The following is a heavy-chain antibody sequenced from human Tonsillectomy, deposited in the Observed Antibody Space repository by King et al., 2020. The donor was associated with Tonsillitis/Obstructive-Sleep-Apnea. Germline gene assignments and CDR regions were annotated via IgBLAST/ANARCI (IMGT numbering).Heavy chain of an antibody. CDR1: GFTFNIYG. CDR2: IWDDGSNK. V-gene: IGHV3-33*01. CDR3: ARSREVTTSHWYPNL. D-gene: IGHD4-11*01. J-gene: IGHJ2*01. Sequence: VQLVESGGGVVQPGRSLRVSCAASGFTFNIYGMHWVRQAPGKGLEWLAFIWDDGSNKDYADSVKGRFTISRDNSKNTLHLQMNSLRAEDTAVYYCARSREVTTSHWYPNLWGRGTLVTVSS.